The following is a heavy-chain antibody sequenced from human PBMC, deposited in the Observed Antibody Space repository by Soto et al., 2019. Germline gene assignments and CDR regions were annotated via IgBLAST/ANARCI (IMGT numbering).Heavy chain of an antibody. J-gene: IGHJ5*02. D-gene: IGHD5-18*01. V-gene: IGHV3-74*01. CDR1: GFTFSSYW. Sequence: EVQLVESGGGLVQPGGSLRLSCAASGFTFSSYWMHWVRQAPGKGLVWVSRINSDGSSTSYADSVKGRFTISRDNAKNTVYLQMNSLRAEDTAVYYCARDYGYSYGFHWFDPWGQGTLVTVSS. CDR3: ARDYGYSYGFHWFDP. CDR2: INSDGSST.